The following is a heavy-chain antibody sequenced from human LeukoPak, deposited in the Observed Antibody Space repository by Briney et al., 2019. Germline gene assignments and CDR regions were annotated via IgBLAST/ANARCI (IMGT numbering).Heavy chain of an antibody. V-gene: IGHV3-21*01. Sequence: GGSLRLSCAASGFTFSNYEMNWVRQAPGKGLEWVSSISSSSSYIYYADSVKGRFTISRDNAKNSLYLQMNSLRAEDTAVYYCARLTTTVTTPFDYWGQGTLVTVSS. CDR3: ARLTTTVTTPFDY. CDR1: GFTFSNYE. CDR2: ISSSSSYI. D-gene: IGHD4-17*01. J-gene: IGHJ4*02.